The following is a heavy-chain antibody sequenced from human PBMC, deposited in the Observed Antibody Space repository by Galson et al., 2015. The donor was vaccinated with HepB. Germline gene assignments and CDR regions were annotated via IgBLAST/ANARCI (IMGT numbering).Heavy chain of an antibody. CDR1: GFTFSSYA. V-gene: IGHV3-23*01. J-gene: IGHJ4*02. CDR2: ISGSGGST. Sequence: SLRLSCAASGFTFSSYAMSWVRQAPGKGLEWVSAISGSGGSTYYADSVKGRFTISRDNSKNTLYLQMNSLRAEDTAVYYCAKDIPDYGYADYYFDYWSQGTRVTVSS. D-gene: IGHD4-17*01. CDR3: AKDIPDYGYADYYFDY.